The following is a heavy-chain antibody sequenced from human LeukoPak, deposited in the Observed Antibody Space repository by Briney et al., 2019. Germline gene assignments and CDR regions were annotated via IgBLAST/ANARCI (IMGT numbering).Heavy chain of an antibody. CDR3: ARPSRNGTNRPVGP. CDR1: GYSFTSYW. CDR2: INPHDSNT. D-gene: IGHD1-14*01. Sequence: GESLKISCKGSGYSFTSYWIGWVRQMPGKGLEWMGIINPHDSNTRYSPSFQGQVTISVDKSISTVFLQWSSLKASDSAIYYCARPSRNGTNRPVGPWGQGAPVTVSS. V-gene: IGHV5-51*01. J-gene: IGHJ5*01.